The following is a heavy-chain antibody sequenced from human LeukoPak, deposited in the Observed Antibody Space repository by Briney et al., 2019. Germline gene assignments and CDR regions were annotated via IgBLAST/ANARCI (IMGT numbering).Heavy chain of an antibody. CDR1: GGTFSSYA. Sequence: GASVKVSCKASGGTFSSYAISWVRQAPGQGLEWMGGIIPIFGTANYAQKFQGRVTITADESTSTAYMELSSLRSEDTAVYYCAGQGLAAEVSPFDYWGQGTLVTVSS. V-gene: IGHV1-69*13. D-gene: IGHD6-13*01. CDR2: IIPIFGTA. CDR3: AGQGLAAEVSPFDY. J-gene: IGHJ4*02.